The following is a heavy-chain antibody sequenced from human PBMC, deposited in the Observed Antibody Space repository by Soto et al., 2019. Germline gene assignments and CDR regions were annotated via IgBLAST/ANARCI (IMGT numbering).Heavy chain of an antibody. D-gene: IGHD3-3*01. V-gene: IGHV4-4*07. CDR1: GGAISTYY. Sequence: LETLSLTCTVSGGAISTYYWTWIRQTAGKGLEWIGRIYSSGSTKYNPALQSRVTMSLDTSNNQFSLRLTSVTAADTAVYYCARGQRFSDWFDPWGQGTLVTVSS. CDR3: ARGQRFSDWFDP. CDR2: IYSSGST. J-gene: IGHJ5*02.